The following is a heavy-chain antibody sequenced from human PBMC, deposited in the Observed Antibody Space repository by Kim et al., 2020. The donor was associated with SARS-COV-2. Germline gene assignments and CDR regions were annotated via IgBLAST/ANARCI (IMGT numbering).Heavy chain of an antibody. Sequence: GGSLRLSCAASGFTVSSNYMSWVRQAPGKGLEWVSVIYSGGSTYYADSVKGRFTISRDNSKNTLYLQMNSLRAEDTAVYYCARDRYQLLYGTHLDYYYYGMDVWGQGTTVTVSS. J-gene: IGHJ6*02. V-gene: IGHV3-53*01. CDR3: ARDRYQLLYGTHLDYYYYGMDV. D-gene: IGHD2-2*02. CDR1: GFTVSSNY. CDR2: IYSGGST.